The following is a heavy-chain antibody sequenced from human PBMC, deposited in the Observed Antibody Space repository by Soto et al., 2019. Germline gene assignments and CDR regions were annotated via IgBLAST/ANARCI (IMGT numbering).Heavy chain of an antibody. Sequence: VGSLRLSCAASGFTFSSYAMHWVRQAPGKGLEWVAVISYDGSNKYYADSVKGRFTISRDNSKNTLYLQMNSLRAEDTAVYYCAMLSKVPTSSGAIAIWGQGIIVTVSS. CDR2: ISYDGSNK. CDR1: GFTFSSYA. J-gene: IGHJ3*02. D-gene: IGHD5-12*01. CDR3: AMLSKVPTSSGAIAI. V-gene: IGHV3-30-3*01.